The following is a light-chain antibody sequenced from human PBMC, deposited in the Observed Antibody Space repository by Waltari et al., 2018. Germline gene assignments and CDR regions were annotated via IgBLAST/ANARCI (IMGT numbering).Light chain of an antibody. CDR2: EVN. J-gene: IGLJ2*01. V-gene: IGLV2-14*01. CDR3: SSYTTITTQV. CDR1: STDIGAYDF. Sequence: QSALTQPASVSGSPGQSITIPCTGTSTDIGAYDFVSWYQQHPGKAPKPFIYEVNDRPSGISYRFSASKSGNTASLTISGLQAEDDATYYCSSYTTITTQVFGGGTKLTVL.